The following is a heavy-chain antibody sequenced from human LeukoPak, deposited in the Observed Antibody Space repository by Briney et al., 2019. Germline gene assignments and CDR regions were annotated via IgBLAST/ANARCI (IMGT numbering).Heavy chain of an antibody. J-gene: IGHJ4*02. D-gene: IGHD6-19*01. CDR1: GGSIRSSYYY. Sequence: TSETLSLTCTVSGGSIRSSYYYWGWIRQPPGKGLEWIGSIYDSGSTYYNPSLKSRVTISVDTSKNQFSLKLSSVTAADTAVYYCARHMVSGWYVPSGYWGQGTLVTVSS. CDR2: IYDSGST. CDR3: ARHMVSGWYVPSGY. V-gene: IGHV4-39*01.